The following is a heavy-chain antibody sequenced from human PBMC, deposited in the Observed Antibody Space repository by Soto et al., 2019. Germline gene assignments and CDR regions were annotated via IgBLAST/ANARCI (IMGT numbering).Heavy chain of an antibody. V-gene: IGHV4-59*01. J-gene: IGHJ6*02. CDR3: ARGWGSPNYYYYGMDV. D-gene: IGHD1-26*01. CDR2: IYYSGST. CDR1: GGSISSYY. Sequence: NPSETLSLTCTVSGGSISSYYWSWIRQPPGKGLEWIGYIYYSGSTNYNPSLKSRVTISVDTSKNQFSLKLSSVTAADTAVYYCARGWGSPNYYYYGMDVWGQGTTVTVS.